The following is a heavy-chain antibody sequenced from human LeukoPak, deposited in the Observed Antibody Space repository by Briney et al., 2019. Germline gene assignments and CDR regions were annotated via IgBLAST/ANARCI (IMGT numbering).Heavy chain of an antibody. Sequence: ASVKVSCKASGYTFTSYCMHWVRQAPGQGLEWMGIINPSGGSTSYAQKFQGRVTMTRDTSTSTVYMELSSLRSEDTAVYYCARGAPYSSRTAPWDPGMDVWGQGTTVTVSS. D-gene: IGHD6-13*01. V-gene: IGHV1-46*01. CDR2: INPSGGST. J-gene: IGHJ6*02. CDR3: ARGAPYSSRTAPWDPGMDV. CDR1: GYTFTSYC.